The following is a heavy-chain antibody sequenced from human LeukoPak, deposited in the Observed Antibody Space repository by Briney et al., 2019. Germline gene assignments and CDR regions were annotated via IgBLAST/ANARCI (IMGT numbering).Heavy chain of an antibody. CDR1: GGSISSYY. CDR3: ARASIVGAKRTRSGTFDL. V-gene: IGHV4-59*01. D-gene: IGHD1-26*01. J-gene: IGHJ3*01. CDR2: IYYSGST. Sequence: SETLSLTCTVSGGSISSYYWSWIRQPPGKGLEWIGYIYYSGSTNYNPSLKSRVTISVDTSKNQFSLKLSSVTAADTAVYYCARASIVGAKRTRSGTFDLWGQGTMVTVSS.